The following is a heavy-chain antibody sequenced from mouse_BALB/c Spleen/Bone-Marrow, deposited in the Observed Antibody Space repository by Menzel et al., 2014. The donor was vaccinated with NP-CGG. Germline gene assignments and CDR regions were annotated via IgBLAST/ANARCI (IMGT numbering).Heavy chain of an antibody. CDR1: GYTFTSYY. Sequence: QVQLQQPGPELVKPGASVMISCKAAGYTFTSYYIHWVKQRPGQGLQWIGWIYPGNVNTKYNEKFKGKATLTADKSSSTAYVQLSSLTSEDSAVYFCAREANWNFDYWGQGTTLTVSS. J-gene: IGHJ2*01. D-gene: IGHD4-1*01. CDR3: AREANWNFDY. CDR2: IYPGNVNT. V-gene: IGHV1S56*01.